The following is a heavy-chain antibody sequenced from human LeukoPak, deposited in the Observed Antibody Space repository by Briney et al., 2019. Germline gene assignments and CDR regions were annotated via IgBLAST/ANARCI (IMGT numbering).Heavy chain of an antibody. V-gene: IGHV3-21*01. Sequence: GSLRLSCAASGFTFSSYSMNWVRQAPGKGLEWLSSISSSSSYIYYADSVKGRFTISRDNAKNSLYLQMNSLRAEDTAVYYCARDVPPGQLLNARVYWGPGTLVTVSS. CDR2: ISSSSSYI. CDR1: GFTFSSYS. D-gene: IGHD2-2*01. J-gene: IGHJ4*02. CDR3: ARDVPPGQLLNARVY.